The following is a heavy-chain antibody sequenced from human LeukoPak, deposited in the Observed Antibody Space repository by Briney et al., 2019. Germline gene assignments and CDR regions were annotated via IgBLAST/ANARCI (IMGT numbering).Heavy chain of an antibody. CDR2: ISSSSSYI. V-gene: IGHV3-21*04. Sequence: GGSLRLSCAASGFTFSSYWMHWVRQAPGKGLEWVSSISSSSSYIYYADSVKGRFTISRDNSKNTLYLQMNSLRAEDTAVYYCAKDGLPSGYSGYGGPGYWGQGTLVTVSS. CDR3: AKDGLPSGYSGYGGPGY. CDR1: GFTFSSYW. J-gene: IGHJ4*02. D-gene: IGHD5-12*01.